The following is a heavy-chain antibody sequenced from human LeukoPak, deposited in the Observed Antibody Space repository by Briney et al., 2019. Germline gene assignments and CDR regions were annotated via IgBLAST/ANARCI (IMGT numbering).Heavy chain of an antibody. D-gene: IGHD1-1*01. CDR2: ISYDGSEK. CDR1: GFTFSSYA. V-gene: IGHV3-30*18. Sequence: GGSLRLSCAASGFTFSSYAMHWVRQAPGKGLEWVAVISYDGSEKHYADSVKGQFTISRDNSENTLYLQMNSLRAGDTAVYYCAKGWRMSDRWGQGTLVTVSS. CDR3: AKGWRMSDR. J-gene: IGHJ5*02.